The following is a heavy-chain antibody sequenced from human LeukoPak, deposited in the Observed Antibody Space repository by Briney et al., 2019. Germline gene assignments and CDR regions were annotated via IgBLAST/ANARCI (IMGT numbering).Heavy chain of an antibody. CDR3: ARLLYSGYETFDY. D-gene: IGHD5-12*01. CDR1: GYSFASFG. CDR2: ISAYNGNT. J-gene: IGHJ4*02. V-gene: IGHV1-18*01. Sequence: ASVKVSCKASGYSFASFGISWVRQAPGQGLEWMGWISAYNGNTNYAQKLQGRVTMTTDTSTSTAYMELRSLRSDDTAVYYCARLLYSGYETFDYWGQGTLVTVSS.